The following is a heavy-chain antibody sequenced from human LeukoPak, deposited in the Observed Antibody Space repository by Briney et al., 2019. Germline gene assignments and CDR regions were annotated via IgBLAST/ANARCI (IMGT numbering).Heavy chain of an antibody. Sequence: SETLSLTCTVSGGSVNSGDSYWSWIRQPPGKGLEWIGDIYYSGNTNYNPSLKSRVSISVDTSKNQFSLKLSSVTAADTAVYYCARGRDRKYCSGGSCYPLAYWGQGTLVTVSS. CDR2: IYYSGNT. J-gene: IGHJ4*02. D-gene: IGHD2-15*01. CDR1: GGSVNSGDSY. V-gene: IGHV4-30-4*01. CDR3: ARGRDRKYCSGGSCYPLAY.